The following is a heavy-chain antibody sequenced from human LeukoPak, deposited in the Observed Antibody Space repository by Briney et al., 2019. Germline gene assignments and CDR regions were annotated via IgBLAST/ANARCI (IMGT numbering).Heavy chain of an antibody. CDR3: ARDPGYDILTGYSDY. V-gene: IGHV1-18*01. CDR1: GYIFTTYG. Sequence: ASVKVSCKASGYIFTTYGISWVRQAPGQGLEWMGWISAYNGNTNYAQKLQGRVTMTTDTSTSTAYMELRSLRSDDTALYYCARDPGYDILTGYSDYWGQGTLVTVSS. CDR2: ISAYNGNT. J-gene: IGHJ4*02. D-gene: IGHD3-9*01.